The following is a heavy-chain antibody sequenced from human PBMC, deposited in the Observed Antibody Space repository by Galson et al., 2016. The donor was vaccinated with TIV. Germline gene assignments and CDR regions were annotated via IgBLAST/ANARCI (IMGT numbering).Heavy chain of an antibody. CDR1: GYSISSGYY. CDR3: AHRGDGHNKIFDY. J-gene: IGHJ4*02. D-gene: IGHD5-24*01. Sequence: TLSLTCTVSGYSISSGYYWGWIRQPPRKALEWLGFIYWDDRKLYSPSLKNRLTITRDTSKNQVVLTMTNMDPVDTATYYCAHRGDGHNKIFDYWGQGTLVTVSS. V-gene: IGHV2-5*02. CDR2: IYWDDRK.